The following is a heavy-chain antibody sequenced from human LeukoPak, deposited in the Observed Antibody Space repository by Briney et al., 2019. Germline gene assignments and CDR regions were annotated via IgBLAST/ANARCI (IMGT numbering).Heavy chain of an antibody. V-gene: IGHV4-34*01. CDR2: IYYSGST. CDR3: ARHGTGSYFYYYYYYMDV. J-gene: IGHJ6*03. D-gene: IGHD1-26*01. Sequence: SETLSLTCAVYGGSFSGYYWSWIRQPPGKGLEWIGSIYYSGSTYYNPSLKSRVTISVDTSKNQFSLKLSSVTAADTAVYYCARHGTGSYFYYYYYYMDVWGKGTTVTISS. CDR1: GGSFSGYY.